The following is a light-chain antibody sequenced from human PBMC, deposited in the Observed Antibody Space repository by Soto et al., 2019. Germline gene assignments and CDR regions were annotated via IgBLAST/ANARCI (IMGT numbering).Light chain of an antibody. CDR3: QQYNNWPPIT. Sequence: VFTQSPAPLSFSPGERVTLSCRASQTISSYLAWYQQKPGQAPRLLIYGASTRATGIPARFSGSGSGTEFTLTISSLQSEDFAVYYCQQYNNWPPITFGGGTKVDIK. CDR2: GAS. V-gene: IGKV3-15*01. J-gene: IGKJ4*01. CDR1: QTISSY.